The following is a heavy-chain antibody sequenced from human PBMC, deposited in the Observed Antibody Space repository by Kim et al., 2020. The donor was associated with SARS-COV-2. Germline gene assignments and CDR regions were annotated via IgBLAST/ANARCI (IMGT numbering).Heavy chain of an antibody. CDR2: INAGNGNT. D-gene: IGHD3-3*01. CDR1: GYTFTSYA. CDR3: ARAAIFGVVISHFDP. J-gene: IGHJ5*02. Sequence: ASVKVSCKASGYTFTSYAMHWVRQAPGQRLEWMGWINAGNGNTKYSQKFQGRVTITRDTSASTAYMELSSLRSEDTAVYYCARAAIFGVVISHFDPWGQGTLGTVSS. V-gene: IGHV1-3*01.